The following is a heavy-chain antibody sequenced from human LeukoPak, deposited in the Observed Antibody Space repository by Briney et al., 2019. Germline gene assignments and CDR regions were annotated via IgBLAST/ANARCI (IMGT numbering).Heavy chain of an antibody. J-gene: IGHJ4*02. D-gene: IGHD6-19*01. CDR1: GFTFSSYS. CDR3: ARRYSSGCDY. V-gene: IGHV3-48*04. Sequence: PGGSLRLSCAASGFTFSSYSMNWVRQTPGKGLEWVSYISSSSLTIYYADSVKGRFTISRDNAKNSLYLQMNSLRAEDTAVYYCARRYSSGCDYWGQGTLVTVSS. CDR2: ISSSSLTI.